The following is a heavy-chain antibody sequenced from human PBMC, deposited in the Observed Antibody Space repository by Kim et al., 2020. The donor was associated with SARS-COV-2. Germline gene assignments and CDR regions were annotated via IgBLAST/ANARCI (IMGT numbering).Heavy chain of an antibody. CDR1: GFTFSSYA. Sequence: GGSLRLSCAASGFTFSSYAMSWVRQAPGKGLEWVSAISGSGGSTYYADSVKGRFTISRDNSKNTLYLQMNSLRAEDTAVYYCAKGLLLWFRELPDDYFDYWGQGTLVTVSS. CDR3: AKGLLLWFRELPDDYFDY. J-gene: IGHJ4*02. V-gene: IGHV3-23*01. CDR2: ISGSGGST. D-gene: IGHD3-10*01.